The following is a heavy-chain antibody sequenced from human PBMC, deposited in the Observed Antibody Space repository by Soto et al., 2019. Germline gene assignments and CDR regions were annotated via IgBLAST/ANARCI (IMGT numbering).Heavy chain of an antibody. D-gene: IGHD3-10*01. Sequence: EVQLVESGGGLVQPGGSLRLSCAASGFTFSSYSMNWVRQAPGKGLEWVSYISSSSSTIYYADSVKGRFTISRDNAKNSLYLQMNSLRDEDTAVYYCARDYYGSGSYYPDYYYYGMDVWGQGTTVTVSS. J-gene: IGHJ6*02. CDR1: GFTFSSYS. V-gene: IGHV3-48*02. CDR2: ISSSSSTI. CDR3: ARDYYGSGSYYPDYYYYGMDV.